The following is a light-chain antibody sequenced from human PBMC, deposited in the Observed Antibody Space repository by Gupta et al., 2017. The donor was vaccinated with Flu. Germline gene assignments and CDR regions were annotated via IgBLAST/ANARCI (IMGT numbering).Light chain of an antibody. Sequence: PGERATLSCRASQGINNNLVWYQLKPGQAPRLLIYGASTRATGIPDRFSGSGSGTEFTLTISSLQSEDFAVYYCQQYNDWLSFGGGTKLEIK. CDR1: QGINNN. V-gene: IGKV3D-15*01. CDR2: GAS. CDR3: QQYNDWLS. J-gene: IGKJ4*01.